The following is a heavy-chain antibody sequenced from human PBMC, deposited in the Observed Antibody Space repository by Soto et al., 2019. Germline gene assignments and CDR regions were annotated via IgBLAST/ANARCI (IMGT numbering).Heavy chain of an antibody. CDR3: ASSYYYDSSGYSSLYYYYGMDV. D-gene: IGHD3-22*01. CDR1: GYSFTSHY. V-gene: IGHV1-3*01. CDR2: INAGNGNT. Sequence: ASVKVSCKAIGYSFTSHYMHWVRQAPGQRLEWMGWINAGNGNTKYSQMFQGRVTITRDTSASTAYMELSSLRSEDTAVYYCASSYYYDSSGYSSLYYYYGMDVWGQGTTVTVSS. J-gene: IGHJ6*02.